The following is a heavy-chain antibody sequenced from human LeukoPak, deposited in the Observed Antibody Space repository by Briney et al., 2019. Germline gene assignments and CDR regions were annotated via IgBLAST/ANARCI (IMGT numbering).Heavy chain of an antibody. CDR1: GCSISSGGYY. Sequence: KPSQTLSLTCTVSGCSISSGGYYRRCLRQRPGKGLEWIGYIYSSGNTNYNPTLNSRVTNSVDTSKNQFTLKPSAVTAADTTVYCCARALIVRYCSSTSCYTGPNWFDPWGQGTLVTVSS. V-gene: IGHV4-31*03. CDR2: IYSSGNT. CDR3: ARALIVRYCSSTSCYTGPNWFDP. J-gene: IGHJ5*02. D-gene: IGHD2-2*02.